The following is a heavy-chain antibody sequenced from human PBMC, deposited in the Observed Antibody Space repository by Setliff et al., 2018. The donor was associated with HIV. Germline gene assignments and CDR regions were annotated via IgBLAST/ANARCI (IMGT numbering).Heavy chain of an antibody. Sequence: LRLSCAASGLTFSSYWMGWVRQAPGKGLEWVANTNEDGSEQYYVDSVRGRFTISRDNAKKSLYLQMNSLRAEDTAVYYCVSTPGVFYFDFWGQGTPVTVSS. J-gene: IGHJ4*02. CDR3: VSTPGVFYFDF. D-gene: IGHD2-15*01. CDR1: GLTFSSYW. CDR2: TNEDGSEQ. V-gene: IGHV3-7*03.